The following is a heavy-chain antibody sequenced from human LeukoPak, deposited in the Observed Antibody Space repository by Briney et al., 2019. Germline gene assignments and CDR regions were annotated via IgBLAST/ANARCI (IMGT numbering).Heavy chain of an antibody. D-gene: IGHD1-1*01. V-gene: IGHV4-39*01. CDR2: IYYSGST. J-gene: IGHJ4*02. Sequence: PSETLSLTCTVSGGSISSSSYYWGWIRQPPGKGLEWIGSIYYSGSTYYNPSLKSRVTISVGTSKNQFSLKLSSVTAADTAVYYCATPEPGRLWGQGTLVTVSS. CDR3: ATPEPGRL. CDR1: GGSISSSSYY.